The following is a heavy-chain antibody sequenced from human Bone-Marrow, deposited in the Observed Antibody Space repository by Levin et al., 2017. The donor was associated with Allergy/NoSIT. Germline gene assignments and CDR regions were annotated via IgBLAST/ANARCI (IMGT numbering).Heavy chain of an antibody. CDR2: IIPIFGTA. CDR3: ASRDLLETLSSSGPRYYYYGMDV. CDR1: GGTFSSYA. Sequence: PGESLKISCKASGGTFSSYAISWVRQAPGQGLEWMGGIIPIFGTANYAQKFQGRVTITADESTSTAYMELSSLRSEDTAVYYCASRDLLETLSSSGPRYYYYGMDVWGQGTTVTVSS. J-gene: IGHJ6*02. D-gene: IGHD6-6*01. V-gene: IGHV1-69*01.